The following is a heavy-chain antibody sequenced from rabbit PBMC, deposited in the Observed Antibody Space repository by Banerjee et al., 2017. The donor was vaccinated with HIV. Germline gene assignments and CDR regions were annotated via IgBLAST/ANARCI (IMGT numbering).Heavy chain of an antibody. J-gene: IGHJ4*01. CDR3: ARDLAGVIGWNFNL. CDR2: INTSSGNT. Sequence: QEQLVESGGGLVTLGGSLTLTCKASGIDFSGYGISWVRQAPGKGLEWIACINTSSGNTVYASWAKGRFTISKTSSTTVALQMTSLTAADTATYFCARDLAGVIGWNFNLWGPGTLVTVS. D-gene: IGHD4-1*01. V-gene: IGHV1S45*01. CDR1: GIDFSGYG.